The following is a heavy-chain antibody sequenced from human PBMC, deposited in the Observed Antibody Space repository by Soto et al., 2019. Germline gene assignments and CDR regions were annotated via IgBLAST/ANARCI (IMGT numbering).Heavy chain of an antibody. V-gene: IGHV1-18*01. J-gene: IGHJ5*01. D-gene: IGHD6-13*01. CDR2: ISIYVSYS. CDR1: GYIFSNYG. CDR3: AKNSSSDWLDS. Sequence: VQLVQSGAELKMPGASVKVFCKTSGYIFSNYGLTWVRQAPGQGLEWMGWISIYVSYSHSSPRFHDRLIMTTDTTTTTAFMELRNLRIDDTAVYFCAKNSSSDWLDSWGQGTLITVSS.